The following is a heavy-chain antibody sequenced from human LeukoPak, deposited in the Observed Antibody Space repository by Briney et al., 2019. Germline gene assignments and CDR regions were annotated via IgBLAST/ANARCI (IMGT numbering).Heavy chain of an antibody. CDR2: ISRSGSTK. J-gene: IGHJ6*03. D-gene: IGHD2-15*01. V-gene: IGHV3-11*01. Sequence: PGGSLRLSCAASGFTFSDYNMRWIRQAPGKGLEWVSSISRSGSTKYYADSVKGRFTISRDNAKNSLFLQMNSLRAEDTAVYYCARVLRYCSSGNCYSGGLGYMDVWGKGTTVTISS. CDR3: ARVLRYCSSGNCYSGGLGYMDV. CDR1: GFTFSDYN.